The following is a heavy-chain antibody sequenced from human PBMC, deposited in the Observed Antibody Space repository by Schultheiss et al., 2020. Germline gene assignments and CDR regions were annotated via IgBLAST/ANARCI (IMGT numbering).Heavy chain of an antibody. J-gene: IGHJ6*02. D-gene: IGHD6-13*01. V-gene: IGHV3-33*01. Sequence: GESLKISCAASGFTFSSYGMHWVRQAPGKGLEWVAVIWYDGSNKYYADSVKGRFTISRDNSKNTLYLQMNSLRAEDTAVYYCARECIAAAVGSNPRGYYYYGMDVWGQGTTVTVSS. CDR2: IWYDGSNK. CDR1: GFTFSSYG. CDR3: ARECIAAAVGSNPRGYYYYGMDV.